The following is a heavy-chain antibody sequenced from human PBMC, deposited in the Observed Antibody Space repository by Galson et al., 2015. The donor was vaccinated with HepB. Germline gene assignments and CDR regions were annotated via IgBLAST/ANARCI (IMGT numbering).Heavy chain of an antibody. CDR2: IIHNFGTA. CDR3: ARDSRNYDFWSGYYNYYYYMDV. V-gene: IGHV1-69*13. CDR1: GGTFSSYA. D-gene: IGHD3-3*01. Sequence: SLKVSCAASGGTFSSYAISWVRQAPGQGLEWMGGIIHNFGTANYAQKFQGRVTITADESTSTAYMELNSLRAEDTAVYYCARDSRNYDFWSGYYNYYYYMDVWGKGTTVTVSS. J-gene: IGHJ6*03.